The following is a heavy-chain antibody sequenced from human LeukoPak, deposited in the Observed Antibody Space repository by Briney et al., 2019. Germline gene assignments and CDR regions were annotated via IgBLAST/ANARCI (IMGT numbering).Heavy chain of an antibody. V-gene: IGHV3-74*01. J-gene: IGHJ6*02. CDR2: INAEATNT. CDR1: GFTFSSHW. Sequence: GGSLRLSCAASGFTFSSHWMHWVRQAPGEGLVWVSRINAEATNTIYADSVKGRFTISRDNAKNTLYLQMNSLRAEDTAVYYRVRGETYYYHALDVWGQGTTVTVSS. CDR3: VRGETYYYHALDV.